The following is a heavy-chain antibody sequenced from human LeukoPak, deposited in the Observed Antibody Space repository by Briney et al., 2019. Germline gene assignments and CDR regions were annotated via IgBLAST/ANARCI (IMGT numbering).Heavy chain of an antibody. D-gene: IGHD6-19*01. J-gene: IGHJ4*02. CDR3: ARDLSIAVFDY. CDR2: IRYDGRNK. CDR1: GFTFSTYA. Sequence: GGSLRLSCAASGFTFSTYAMNWVRQAPGKGLEWVAVIRYDGRNKYYVDSVKGRFTISRDNSKNTVYLQMNSLRAEDTAVYFCARDLSIAVFDYWGQGTLVTVSS. V-gene: IGHV3-33*08.